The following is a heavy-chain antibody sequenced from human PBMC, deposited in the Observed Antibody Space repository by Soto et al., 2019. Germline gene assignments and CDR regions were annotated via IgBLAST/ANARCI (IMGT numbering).Heavy chain of an antibody. D-gene: IGHD4-17*01. Sequence: PGGSLRLSCAASGFTFSSYGMHWVRQAPGKGLEWVAVIWYDGSNKYYADSVKGRFTISRDNSKNTLYLQMNSLRAEDTAVYYCARDLNRDQIQSFKEHDYGDYVEGGAFDIWGQGTMVTVSS. CDR2: IWYDGSNK. CDR1: GFTFSSYG. CDR3: ARDLNRDQIQSFKEHDYGDYVEGGAFDI. V-gene: IGHV3-33*01. J-gene: IGHJ3*02.